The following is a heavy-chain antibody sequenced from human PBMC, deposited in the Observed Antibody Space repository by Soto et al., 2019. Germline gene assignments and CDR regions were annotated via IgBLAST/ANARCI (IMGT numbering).Heavy chain of an antibody. CDR3: ARDLAKGGGSAGFDY. J-gene: IGHJ4*02. Sequence: QVQLVQSGAEVKKPGASVNVSCKASGYTFTVYYMHWVRQAPGHGLEWMGRINPKSGGTMYPQKFQGRVTMTWDTSISTAYMALTRLRSDDTAVYYCARDLAKGGGSAGFDYWGQGTLVTVSS. CDR2: INPKSGGT. D-gene: IGHD1-26*01. CDR1: GYTFTVYY. V-gene: IGHV1-2*02.